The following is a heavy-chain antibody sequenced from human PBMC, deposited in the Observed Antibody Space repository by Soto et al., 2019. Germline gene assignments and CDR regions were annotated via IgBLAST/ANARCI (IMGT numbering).Heavy chain of an antibody. CDR3: AREGPGSSSWFVDS. CDR2: ISSSSSYI. V-gene: IGHV3-11*05. Sequence: QVQLVESGGGLVKTGGSLRLSCAASGFTFSDYYMSWIRQAPGKGLEWLSYISSSSSYIHYADSVKGRFTISRDNAKNSLYLQMNRLRAEDTAVYYCAREGPGSSSWFVDSWGQGTLVTVSS. CDR1: GFTFSDYY. D-gene: IGHD6-13*01. J-gene: IGHJ4*02.